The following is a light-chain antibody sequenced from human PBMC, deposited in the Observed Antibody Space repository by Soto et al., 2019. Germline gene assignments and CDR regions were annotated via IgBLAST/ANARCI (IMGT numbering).Light chain of an antibody. Sequence: ELVLTQSPATLSSSPGETATLSCRAGQYVGSRLAWYQHKPGQAPRLLIYYMSKRATGIPARFSGSGSGTDFTLTISSLAPDDFAIYYCHQRQSWPRTFGQGTKVDIK. CDR1: QYVGSR. CDR3: HQRQSWPRT. CDR2: YMS. J-gene: IGKJ1*01. V-gene: IGKV3-11*01.